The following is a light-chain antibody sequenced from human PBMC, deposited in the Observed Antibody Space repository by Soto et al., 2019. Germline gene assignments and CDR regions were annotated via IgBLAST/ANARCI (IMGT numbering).Light chain of an antibody. CDR1: QDISNY. Sequence: DIQMTQSPSSLSASVGDRVTITCQASQDISNYLNWYQQKPGKAPKLLIYDASNLETGVPSRFSGSGSGTDFTFTISSLQPEDIATYYCQQYDNLPWTFGQGTTV. J-gene: IGKJ1*01. CDR2: DAS. V-gene: IGKV1-33*01. CDR3: QQYDNLPWT.